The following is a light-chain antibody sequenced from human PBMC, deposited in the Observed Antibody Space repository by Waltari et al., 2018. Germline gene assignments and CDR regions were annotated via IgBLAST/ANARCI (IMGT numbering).Light chain of an antibody. Sequence: DIQLTLSPPRLPASVGERVSITCRANQSINRWLAWYQQRPGQAPKLLFSESSTLASGVPSRFSGSGSGTDFTLTINGLQPDDFATYYCQQYISYPWSFGLGTKVEIK. J-gene: IGKJ4*01. CDR1: QSINRW. CDR2: ESS. CDR3: QQYISYPWS. V-gene: IGKV1-5*03.